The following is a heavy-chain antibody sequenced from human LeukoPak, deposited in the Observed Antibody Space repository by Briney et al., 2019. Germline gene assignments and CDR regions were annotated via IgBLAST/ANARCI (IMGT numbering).Heavy chain of an antibody. D-gene: IGHD2-2*01. CDR1: GYAFSGYY. CDR2: INPSSGGT. V-gene: IGHV1-2*02. CDR3: ARTNCSSTSCYLDY. J-gene: IGHJ4*02. Sequence: ASVKVSCKASGYAFSGYYIHWVRQAPGQGPEWMGWINPSSGGTNYAQKFQGRVTMTRDTSISTAYMELSRLRSDDTAVYYCARTNCSSTSCYLDYWGQGTLVTVSS.